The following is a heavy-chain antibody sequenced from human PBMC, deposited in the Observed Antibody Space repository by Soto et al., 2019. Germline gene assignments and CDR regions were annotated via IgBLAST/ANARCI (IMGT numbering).Heavy chain of an antibody. V-gene: IGHV5-51*01. CDR3: ARFIELYSRYAFDI. CDR2: IYPHDSDT. CDR1: GYSFTTNW. Sequence: GESLKISCEDFGYSFTTNWIAWVRQVPGKGLECMGIIYPHDSDTRHTPFFQGQHTISADKSINTAYQQWSSLKASDTAMYYCARFIELYSRYAFDIWGQGTKVTVSS. D-gene: IGHD1-26*01. J-gene: IGHJ3*02.